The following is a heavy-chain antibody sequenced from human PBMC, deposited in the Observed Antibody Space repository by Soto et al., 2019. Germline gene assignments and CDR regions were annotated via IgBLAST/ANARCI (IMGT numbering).Heavy chain of an antibody. CDR3: AKSRGDSFYYCMDV. CDR2: YRGNGGDT. J-gene: IGHJ6*03. CDR1: GFTFSGHA. D-gene: IGHD4-17*01. V-gene: IGHV3-23*01. Sequence: QLLESWGGLVQPGGSLRLSCAASGFTFSGHAMSWVRQAPGKGLEWVSGYRGNGGDTYYEDSVKGRFTMSRDNSKNTMYLQMNSLRVEDTAVYHCAKSRGDSFYYCMDVWGKGTTVTVSS.